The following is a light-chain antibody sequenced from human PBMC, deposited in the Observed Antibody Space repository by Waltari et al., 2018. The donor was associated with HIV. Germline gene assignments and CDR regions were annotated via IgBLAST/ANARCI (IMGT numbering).Light chain of an antibody. CDR2: EVN. CDR1: SSDVGTYNY. Sequence: QSALTQPPSASGSPGQSVTISCIGTSSDVGTYNYVSWYQHHPGSAPKLMIFEVNQRAAGVPDRFSASRSGNTAYLTVSGLQPEDEADYYCSSYVGNNIYVFGTGTKVTVL. J-gene: IGLJ1*01. V-gene: IGLV2-8*01. CDR3: SSYVGNNIYV.